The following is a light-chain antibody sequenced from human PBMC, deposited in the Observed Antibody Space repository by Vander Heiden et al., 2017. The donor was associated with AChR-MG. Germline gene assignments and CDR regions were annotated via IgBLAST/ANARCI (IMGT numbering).Light chain of an antibody. J-gene: IGKJ5*01. CDR2: AAS. V-gene: IGKV1-9*01. CDR3: QQDYKSPPIT. CDR1: QGIKNY. Sequence: DSQLTQSPSFLSASVGDRVTITCRASQGIKNYLAWYQQKPGKAPKLLIFAASALQSGVPYRFSGSGCGTEFTLTISSLQPEDFAPYYCQQDYKSPPITFGQGTRLEIK.